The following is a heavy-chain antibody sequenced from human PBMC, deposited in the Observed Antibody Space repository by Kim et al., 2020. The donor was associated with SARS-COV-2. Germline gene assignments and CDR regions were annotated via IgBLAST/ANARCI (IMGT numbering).Heavy chain of an antibody. CDR3: ARSVMEYSSSWYFLGVGD. V-gene: IGHV1-8*01. CDR2: MNPNSGNT. D-gene: IGHD6-13*01. Sequence: ASVKVSCKASGYTFTSYDINWVRQATGQGLEWMGWMNPNSGNTGYAQKFQGRVTMTRNTSISTAYMELSSLRSEDTAVYYCARSVMEYSSSWYFLGVGDWGQGTLVTVSS. CDR1: GYTFTSYD. J-gene: IGHJ4*02.